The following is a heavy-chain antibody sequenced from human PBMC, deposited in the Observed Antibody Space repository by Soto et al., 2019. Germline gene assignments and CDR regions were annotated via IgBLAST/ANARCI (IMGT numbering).Heavy chain of an antibody. CDR2: ISYSGST. J-gene: IGHJ6*02. CDR1: GGSISSYY. V-gene: IGHV4-59*01. Sequence: PSETLSLTCTVSGGSISSYYWSWIRQPPGRGLEWIGYISYSGSTNYNPSLKSRVTISVDTSKNQFSLNLSSVTAADTAGYYCTRARSNYPSYYYFYGLDVWGQGTTVTVSS. CDR3: TRARSNYPSYYYFYGLDV. D-gene: IGHD4-4*01.